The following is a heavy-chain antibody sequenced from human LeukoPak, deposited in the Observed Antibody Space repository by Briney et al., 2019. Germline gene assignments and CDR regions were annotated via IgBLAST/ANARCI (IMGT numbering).Heavy chain of an antibody. Sequence: PGGSLRLSCAASGFTFSSYGKHWVRQAPGKGLEWVAFIRYDGSNKYYADSVKGRFTISRDNSKNTLYLQMNSLRADDTAVYYCAKKASYDILTGPFDYWGQGTLVTVSS. V-gene: IGHV3-30*02. J-gene: IGHJ4*02. D-gene: IGHD3-9*01. CDR3: AKKASYDILTGPFDY. CDR2: IRYDGSNK. CDR1: GFTFSSYG.